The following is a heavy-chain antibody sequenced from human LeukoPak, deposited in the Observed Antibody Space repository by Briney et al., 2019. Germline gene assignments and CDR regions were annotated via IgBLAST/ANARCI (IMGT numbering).Heavy chain of an antibody. CDR1: GLTFSSYS. CDR3: ARVRGSSWYKGDFDY. V-gene: IGHV3-21*01. CDR2: ISSSSSYI. Sequence: PGGSLRLSCAASGLTFSSYSMNWVRQAPGKGLEWVSSISSSSSYIYYADSVKGRFTISRDNAKNSLYLQMNSLRAEDTAVYYCARVRGSSWYKGDFDYWGQGTLVTVSS. D-gene: IGHD6-13*01. J-gene: IGHJ4*02.